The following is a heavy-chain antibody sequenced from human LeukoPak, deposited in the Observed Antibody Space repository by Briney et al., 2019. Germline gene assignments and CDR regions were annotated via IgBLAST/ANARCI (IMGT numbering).Heavy chain of an antibody. D-gene: IGHD6-19*01. CDR3: ARAWSYSTGWYNY. V-gene: IGHV3-74*01. J-gene: IGHJ4*02. Sequence: GGSLRLSCAASGFTFSSYWMHWVRQAPGKGLVWVSRINNDGSSTSYADSVKGRFTISRDNAKNSLYLQMNSLRVEDTAVYYCARAWSYSTGWYNYWGQGTLVTVSS. CDR2: INNDGSST. CDR1: GFTFSSYW.